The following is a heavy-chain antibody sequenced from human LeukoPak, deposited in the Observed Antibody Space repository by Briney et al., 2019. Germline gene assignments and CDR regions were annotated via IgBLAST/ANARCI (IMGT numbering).Heavy chain of an antibody. CDR3: TRGDGRGRSDGAI. J-gene: IGHJ4*02. Sequence: GGSLRLSRGASGFTFSNHWMGWVRQAPENGLEWVAIMNVDGSDKYHLDSVKGRFTISRDNAKNTLYLQMNSLRVEDTALYYCTRGDGRGRSDGAIWGPGTLVTVSS. V-gene: IGHV3-7*01. CDR1: GFTFSNHW. CDR2: MNVDGSDK. D-gene: IGHD5-18*01.